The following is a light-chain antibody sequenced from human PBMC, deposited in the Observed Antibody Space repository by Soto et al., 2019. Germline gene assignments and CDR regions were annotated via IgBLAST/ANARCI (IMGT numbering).Light chain of an antibody. CDR2: GAS. J-gene: IGKJ3*01. CDR3: QQYSTYPLT. Sequence: DIQMTQSPSSVSASVGDRVTITCRASQGISSYLAWFQQKPGKAPKSLIYGASDLQSAVPSRFSGSGSGTDFSLTISSLQPEDSATYYCQQYSTYPLTFGPGTKVEIK. CDR1: QGISSY. V-gene: IGKV1-16*01.